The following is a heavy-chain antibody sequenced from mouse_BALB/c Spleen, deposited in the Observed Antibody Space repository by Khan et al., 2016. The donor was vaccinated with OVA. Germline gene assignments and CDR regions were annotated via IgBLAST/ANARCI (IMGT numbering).Heavy chain of an antibody. CDR2: ISTYSGNT. J-gene: IGHJ2*01. CDR1: GYTFTDYA. Sequence: QVQLQQPGPELVRPGVSVKISCKGSGYTFTDYAMHWVKQSHAKSLEWIGLISTYSGNTNYKQKFKGKATMTVEKSSSTAYMELARLTSEDSAIXYGTSPAYDGYYDYWGQGTTLTVSS. D-gene: IGHD2-3*01. V-gene: IGHV1S137*01. CDR3: TSPAYDGYYDY.